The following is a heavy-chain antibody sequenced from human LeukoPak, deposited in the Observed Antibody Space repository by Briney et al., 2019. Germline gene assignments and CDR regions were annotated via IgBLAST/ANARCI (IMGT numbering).Heavy chain of an antibody. CDR3: ARGGGYYGSPDGSYYYYGMDV. V-gene: IGHV1-46*01. CDR1: GCTFTSYY. Sequence: ASVKVSCKASGCTFTSYYMHWVRQAPGQGLEWMGIINPSGGSTSYAQKFQGRVTMTRDTSTSTVYMELSSLRSEDTAVYYCARGGGYYGSPDGSYYYYGMDVWGQGTTVTVSS. J-gene: IGHJ6*02. CDR2: INPSGGST. D-gene: IGHD3-10*01.